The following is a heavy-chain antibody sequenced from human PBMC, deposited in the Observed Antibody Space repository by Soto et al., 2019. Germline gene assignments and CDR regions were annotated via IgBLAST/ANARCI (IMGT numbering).Heavy chain of an antibody. D-gene: IGHD1-1*01. Sequence: QITLKESAPTRVKPTQTLTLTCTFSGFSLTSRPMGVGWIRQPPGKALEWLAFIYWDDDKRYSPSLRSRLSITKDPTGNQVVLTMTNMDPVDTATYYCAHRLSGHTWNGGYFDYWGQGVLVTVSS. CDR1: GFSLTSRPMG. J-gene: IGHJ4*02. CDR3: AHRLSGHTWNGGYFDY. CDR2: IYWDDDK. V-gene: IGHV2-5*02.